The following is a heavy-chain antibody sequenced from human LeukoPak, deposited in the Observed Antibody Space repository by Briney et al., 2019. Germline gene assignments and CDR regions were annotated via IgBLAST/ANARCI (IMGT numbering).Heavy chain of an antibody. CDR2: IRYVGINK. J-gene: IGHJ3*02. CDR1: GFTFSTYG. V-gene: IGHV3-30*02. D-gene: IGHD2/OR15-2a*01. CDR3: ARRLYIVRGAFDI. Sequence: GGSLRLSCAASGFTFSTYGMHWVRQAPGKGLEWVSFIRYVGINKYYADSVKGRFTISRDNSKNTVHLQMNNLRAEDTAMYFCARRLYIVRGAFDIWGQGTMVTVSS.